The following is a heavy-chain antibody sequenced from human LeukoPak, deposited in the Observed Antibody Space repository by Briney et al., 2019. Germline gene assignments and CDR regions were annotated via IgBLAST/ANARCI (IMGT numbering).Heavy chain of an antibody. D-gene: IGHD3-22*01. CDR1: GFTFSSYW. V-gene: IGHV3-7*01. J-gene: IGHJ4*02. Sequence: PGGSLRLSCAASGFTFSSYWMSWVRQAPGKGLEWVANIKQDGSEKYYADSAKGRFTISRDNSKNTLYLQMNSLRAEDTAVYYCAKDNDYYDSSGYMDYWGQGTLVTVSS. CDR3: AKDNDYYDSSGYMDY. CDR2: IKQDGSEK.